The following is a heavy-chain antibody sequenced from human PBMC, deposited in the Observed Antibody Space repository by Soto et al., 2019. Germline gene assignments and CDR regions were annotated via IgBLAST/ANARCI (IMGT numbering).Heavy chain of an antibody. CDR2: VYTSWNS. CDR3: AREAAETVGDGYWCDP. Sequence: SETLSVTCSVSAGSFSGYYWSWIRQPAGKGLEWIGRVYTSWNSDYNPFLKSRVTVSVDTSKSQFSLKLRSGTAADTAVYYCAREAAETVGDGYWCDPWGQGTLVTVYS. CDR1: AGSFSGYY. J-gene: IGHJ5*02. D-gene: IGHD6-13*01. V-gene: IGHV4-4*07.